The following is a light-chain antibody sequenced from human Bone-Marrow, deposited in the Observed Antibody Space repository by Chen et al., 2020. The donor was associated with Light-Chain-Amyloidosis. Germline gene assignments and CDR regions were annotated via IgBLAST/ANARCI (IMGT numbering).Light chain of an antibody. CDR2: DDS. CDR1: NIGSTS. J-gene: IGLJ3*02. V-gene: IGLV3-21*02. CDR3: QVWDRSSDRPV. Sequence: SYVLTQPSSVSVAPGQTATIAWGGNNIGSTSVHWYQQTPGQAPLLVVYDDSDRPSGIPDRLSGSNSGNTATLTISRVEDGDEADYYCQVWDRSSDRPVFGGGTKLTVL.